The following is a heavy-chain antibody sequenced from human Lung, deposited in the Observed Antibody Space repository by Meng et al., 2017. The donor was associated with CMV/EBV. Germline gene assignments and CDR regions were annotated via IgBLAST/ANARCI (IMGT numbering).Heavy chain of an antibody. V-gene: IGHV3-21*04. D-gene: IGHD2-2*01. J-gene: IGHJ2*01. CDR2: IASSSRHM. CDR3: ARDLSVAADMGLNWYLDL. CDR1: GFTLNTHT. Sequence: GESLKISCAASGFTLNTHTMNWVRQAPGKGLQWVSSIASSSRHMFYTDSVKGRFTISRDNAKNSLYLQMNSLRAEDTAVYYCARDLSVAADMGLNWYLDLWGRGTLVTVSS.